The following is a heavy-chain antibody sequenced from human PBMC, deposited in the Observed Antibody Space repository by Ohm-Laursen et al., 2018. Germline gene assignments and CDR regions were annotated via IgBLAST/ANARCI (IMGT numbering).Heavy chain of an antibody. V-gene: IGHV4-31*01. CDR1: GGSISSGGYY. J-gene: IGHJ3*02. D-gene: IGHD1-26*01. CDR3: ARAAEQVGATKDDAFDI. Sequence: TLSLTCTVSGGSISSGGYYWSWIRQHPGKGLEWIGYIYYSGSTYYNPSLKSLVTISVDTSKNQFSLKLSSVTAADTAVYYCARAAEQVGATKDDAFDIWGQGTMVTVSS. CDR2: IYYSGST.